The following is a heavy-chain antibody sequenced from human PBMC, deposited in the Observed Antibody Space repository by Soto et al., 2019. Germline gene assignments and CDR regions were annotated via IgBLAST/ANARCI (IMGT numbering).Heavy chain of an antibody. CDR2: IYYSGST. CDR3: ARAVKSAYYYDSSGPTWYFDL. Sequence: TLSLTCTVSGGSISSGGYYWSWIRQHPGKGLEWIGYIYYSGSTYYNPSLKSRVTISVDTSKNQFSLKLNSVTAADTAVYYCARAVKSAYYYDSSGPTWYFDLWGRGTLVTVSS. D-gene: IGHD3-22*01. J-gene: IGHJ2*01. V-gene: IGHV4-31*03. CDR1: GGSISSGGYY.